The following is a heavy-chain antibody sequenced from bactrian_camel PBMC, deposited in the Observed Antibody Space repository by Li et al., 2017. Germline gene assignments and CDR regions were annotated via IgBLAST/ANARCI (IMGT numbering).Heavy chain of an antibody. D-gene: IGHD3*01. CDR3: TSPSESGWSDVIY. CDR2: ISPDGENV. J-gene: IGHJ4*01. CDR1: GFAFSTYY. V-gene: IGHV3-2*01. Sequence: HVQLVESGGGLAQPGGSLRLSCAASGFAFSTYYMNWVRLAPGKGLEWVSKISPDGENVMYSDSSKGRFTVSRDNANNLMYLQMNSLKTEDTAMYYCTSPSESGWSDVIYWGQGTQVTVS.